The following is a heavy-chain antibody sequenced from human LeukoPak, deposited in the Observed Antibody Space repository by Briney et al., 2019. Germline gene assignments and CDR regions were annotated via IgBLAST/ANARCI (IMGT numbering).Heavy chain of an antibody. V-gene: IGHV4-59*01. Sequence: SETLSLTCPVSGGSISSYYWSWIRQPPGKGLEWIGYIYYRGSTNYNPSLKSRVTISVDTSKDQFSLKLSSETAADTAVYYCARDGVEREMATSNDAFDIWGQGTMVTVSS. CDR3: ARDGVEREMATSNDAFDI. CDR2: IYYRGST. D-gene: IGHD5-24*01. J-gene: IGHJ3*02. CDR1: GGSISSYY.